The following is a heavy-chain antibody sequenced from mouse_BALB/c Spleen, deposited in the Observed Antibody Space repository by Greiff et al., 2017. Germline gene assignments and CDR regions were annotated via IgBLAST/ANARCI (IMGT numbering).Heavy chain of an antibody. CDR2: ISYSGST. Sequence: EVQLQQSGPGLVKPSQSLSLTCTVTGYSITSDYAWNWIRQFPGNKLEWMGYISYSGSTSYNPSLKSRISITRDTSKNQFFLQLNSVTTEDTATYYCASYGNQFAYWGQGTLVTVSA. V-gene: IGHV3-2*02. CDR1: GYSITSDYA. J-gene: IGHJ3*01. CDR3: ASYGNQFAY. D-gene: IGHD2-1*01.